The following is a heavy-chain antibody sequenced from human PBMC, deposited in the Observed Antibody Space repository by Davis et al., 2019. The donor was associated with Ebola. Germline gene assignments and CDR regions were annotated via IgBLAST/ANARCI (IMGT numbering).Heavy chain of an antibody. CDR3: AKVAVDY. CDR2: INSDGSST. V-gene: IGHV3-74*01. J-gene: IGHJ4*02. CDR1: GFTFSSYW. Sequence: GESLKISCAASGFTFSSYWMHWVRQAPGKGLVWVSRINSDGSSTSYADSVKGRSTISRDNSKNTLYLQMNSLRPEDTAVYYCAKVAVDYWGQGTLVTVSS.